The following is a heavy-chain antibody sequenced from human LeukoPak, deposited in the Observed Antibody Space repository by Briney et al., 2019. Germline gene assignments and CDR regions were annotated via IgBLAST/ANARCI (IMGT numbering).Heavy chain of an antibody. CDR2: IYYSGTT. V-gene: IGHV4-39*01. CDR3: ARSIAGDGPTHNWFGP. D-gene: IGHD6-13*01. J-gene: IGHJ5*02. Sequence: PSETLSLTCTVSGGSISTTSTYRGWIRQPPGKGLEWIGSIYYSGTTYYNPSLKSRVTIFVDTSKNQFSLKLSSVTAADMATYYCARSIAGDGPTHNWFGPWGQGALVTVSS. CDR1: GGSISTTSTY.